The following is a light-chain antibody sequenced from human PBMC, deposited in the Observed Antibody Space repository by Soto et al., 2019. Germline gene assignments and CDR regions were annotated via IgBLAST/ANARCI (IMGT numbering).Light chain of an antibody. V-gene: IGLV2-14*01. CDR1: SRDVGGYNY. CDR2: EVN. J-gene: IGLJ2*01. Sequence: QSVLTQPASVSGSPGQSITISCTGTSRDVGGYNYVSWHQQHPGKAPKVIITEVNNRPSGVSNRFSASKSGNTASLTISGLQAEDEADYYCSSYTSTTTFVVFGGGTKLTVL. CDR3: SSYTSTTTFVV.